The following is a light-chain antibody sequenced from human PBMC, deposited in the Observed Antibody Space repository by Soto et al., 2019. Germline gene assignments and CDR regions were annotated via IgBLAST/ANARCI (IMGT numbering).Light chain of an antibody. J-gene: IGKJ3*01. CDR1: QSVSSSF. CDR2: GAS. Sequence: EIVLTMSPGTMSLSPVESATLSCRATQSVSSSFLAWYHQKPVLAPRLLIYGASTRATCIPDMFSGSGSGTVITLTISRLAHEDFAVYYCQLYGSSPLTFGPGTKVDIK. CDR3: QLYGSSPLT. V-gene: IGKV3-20*01.